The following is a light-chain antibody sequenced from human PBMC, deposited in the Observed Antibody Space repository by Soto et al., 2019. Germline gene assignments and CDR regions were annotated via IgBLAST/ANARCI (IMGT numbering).Light chain of an antibody. V-gene: IGKV1-39*01. J-gene: IGKJ1*01. CDR3: KQSNSTPRT. CDR2: AAS. Sequence: DIQMTQSPSSLSASVGDRVTITCRASQSISSYLNWYQQKPGKAPKLLIYAASSLQSGVPSRFSGSGSGTVFTLTISILKPEDFATYYCKQSNSTPRTFGKGTKVDIK. CDR1: QSISSY.